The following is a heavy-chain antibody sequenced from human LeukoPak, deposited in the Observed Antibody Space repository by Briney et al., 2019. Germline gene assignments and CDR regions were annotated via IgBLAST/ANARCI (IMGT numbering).Heavy chain of an antibody. CDR2: IYYSGNT. Sequence: KPSETLSLTCTVSGGSISSSNYYWGWIRQPPGKGLEWIGSIYYSGNTYYNPSLESRVTVSVDTAKKQFSLMLSAVTAADTAVYYCARQEVAGTHYFDYWGQGTPVTVSS. CDR3: ARQEVAGTHYFDY. V-gene: IGHV4-39*01. D-gene: IGHD6-19*01. J-gene: IGHJ4*02. CDR1: GGSISSSNYY.